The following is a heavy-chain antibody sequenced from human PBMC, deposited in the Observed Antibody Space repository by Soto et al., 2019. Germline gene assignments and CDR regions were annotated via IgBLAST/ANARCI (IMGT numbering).Heavy chain of an antibody. CDR3: SADLPYWGAYAFDY. D-gene: IGHD3-16*01. CDR2: IKSKANGGTI. Sequence: GGSLRLSCAASGFNFNAAWMNWVRQSPGKGLEWVGRIKSKANGGTIDYAAPVKGRFTISRDDSKNTLYLEMNSLKTEDTALYYCSADLPYWGAYAFDYWGQGTLVTVSS. CDR1: GFNFNAAW. J-gene: IGHJ4*02. V-gene: IGHV3-15*07.